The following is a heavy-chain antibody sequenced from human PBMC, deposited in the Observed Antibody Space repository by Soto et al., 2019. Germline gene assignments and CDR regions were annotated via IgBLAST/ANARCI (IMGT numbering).Heavy chain of an antibody. CDR1: GYIFSDYG. J-gene: IGHJ4*02. Sequence: QVQVMQSGAEVKKPGDSVKVSCKTSGYIFSDYGINWERQAPGQGLEWMGWMSGYSGNANLAQKFQGRVTMTTDKCTRTAYMELRRLRSDDTAVYYCAKRTSGTTWGESDYWGQGTLVTVSS. D-gene: IGHD4-17*01. CDR3: AKRTSGTTWGESDY. CDR2: MSGYSGNA. V-gene: IGHV1-18*04.